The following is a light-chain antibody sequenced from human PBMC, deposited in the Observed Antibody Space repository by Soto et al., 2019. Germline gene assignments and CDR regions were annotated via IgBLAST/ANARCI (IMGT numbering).Light chain of an antibody. Sequence: SALTQPPSASGSPGQSVTISCTGTSSDVGGYHYVSWYQLHPGKAPKLMIYDVSKRPSGVPDRFSGSKSGNTASLTVSGLQAEDEADYYCSSYAGSNNYVFGTGTKLTVL. CDR1: SSDVGGYHY. CDR3: SSYAGSNNYV. J-gene: IGLJ1*01. CDR2: DVS. V-gene: IGLV2-8*01.